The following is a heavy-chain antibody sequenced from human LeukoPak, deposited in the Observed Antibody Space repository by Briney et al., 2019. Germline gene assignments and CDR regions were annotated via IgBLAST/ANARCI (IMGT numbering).Heavy chain of an antibody. V-gene: IGHV3-7*01. D-gene: IGHD1-7*01. CDR2: IKQDGSEK. CDR3: ARETGTTVYMDV. J-gene: IGHJ6*03. CDR1: GFTFGDYG. Sequence: GGSLRLSCTTSGFTFGDYGMTWVRQAPGKGLEWVANIKQDGSEKYYVDSVKGRFTISRDNAKNSLYLQMNSLRAEDTAVYYCARETGTTVYMDVWGKGTTVTVSS.